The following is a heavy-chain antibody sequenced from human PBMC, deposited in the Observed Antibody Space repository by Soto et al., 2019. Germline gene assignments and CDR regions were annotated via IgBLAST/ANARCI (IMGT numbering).Heavy chain of an antibody. CDR1: GFTFNNKW. Sequence: EVQLVESGGGLVQPGGSLRLSCTASGFTFNNKWMHWVRQAPGKGLVWGSRIDGYSTTTNYADSVKGRFTISRDNAKNTVFLHVNSLTDEDTAVYYCARGGAMGVDYWGQGTLVTVSS. CDR2: IDGYSTTT. J-gene: IGHJ4*02. V-gene: IGHV3-74*01. D-gene: IGHD1-26*01. CDR3: ARGGAMGVDY.